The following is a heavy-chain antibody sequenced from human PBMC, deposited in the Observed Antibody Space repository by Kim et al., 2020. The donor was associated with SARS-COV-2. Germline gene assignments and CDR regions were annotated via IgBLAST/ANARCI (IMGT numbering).Heavy chain of an antibody. V-gene: IGHV4-31*02. J-gene: IGHJ3*02. CDR3: ARDPNRGWRNDAFDI. Sequence: PSLKSRVTLSVDTSKNQFSLKVSSVTAADTAVYYCARDPNRGWRNDAFDIWGQGTMVTVSS. D-gene: IGHD6-19*01.